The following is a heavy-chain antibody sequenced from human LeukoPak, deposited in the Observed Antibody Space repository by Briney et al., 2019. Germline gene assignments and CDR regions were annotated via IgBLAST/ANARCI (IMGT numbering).Heavy chain of an antibody. Sequence: PGGSLRLSCAASGFTFSSYTMHWVRQAPGKRLEYVSAINSNGDKTYYANSVQGRFTISRDNFKNTLYLEMGSLRAEDMAVYYCAREQSQYNEIDYWGQGTLVTVSS. V-gene: IGHV3-64*01. D-gene: IGHD1-1*01. CDR3: AREQSQYNEIDY. J-gene: IGHJ4*02. CDR1: GFTFSSYT. CDR2: INSNGDKT.